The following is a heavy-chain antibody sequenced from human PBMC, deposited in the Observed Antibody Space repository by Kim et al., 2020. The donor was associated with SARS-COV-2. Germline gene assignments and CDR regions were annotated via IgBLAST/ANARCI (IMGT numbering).Heavy chain of an antibody. CDR1: GFTFTSAW. CDR2: SKSKAGGGTT. Sequence: GGSLRLSCAASGFTFTSAWMSWVRQAPGKGLEWVALSKSKAGGGTTDSAAPVKGRFTVSRDDSKNTLYLQMNSLKTEDTAVYYCATSTLQSCSDGVCRPFDYRGLGTLVIVSS. V-gene: IGHV3-15*01. CDR3: ATSTLQSCSDGVCRPFDY. J-gene: IGHJ4*02. D-gene: IGHD2-8*01.